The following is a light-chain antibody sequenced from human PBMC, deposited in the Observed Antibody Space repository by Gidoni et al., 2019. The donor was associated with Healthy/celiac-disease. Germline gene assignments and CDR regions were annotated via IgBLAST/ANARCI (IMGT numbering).Light chain of an antibody. CDR1: SSNIGNNY. CDR3: GTWDSSLSAVV. V-gene: IGLV1-51*01. J-gene: IGLJ2*01. CDR2: DNN. Sequence: QSVLTQPPSVSAAPGQKVTISCSGSSSNIGNNYVSWYQQLPGTATKLLIYDNNKRPSGIPARFSGSKSGTSATLGMTGLQTGDEADYYCGTWDSSLSAVVFGGGTKLTVL.